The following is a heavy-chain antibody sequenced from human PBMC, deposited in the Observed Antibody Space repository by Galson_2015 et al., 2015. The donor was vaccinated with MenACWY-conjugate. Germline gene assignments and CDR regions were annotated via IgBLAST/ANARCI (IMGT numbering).Heavy chain of an antibody. CDR1: GFTFSSYA. D-gene: IGHD6-19*01. V-gene: IGHV3-30*04. CDR3: ARDYLYSSGPVGY. CDR2: ISYDGSNK. J-gene: IGHJ4*02. Sequence: SLRLSCAASGFTFSSYAMHWVRQAPGKGLEWVAVISYDGSNKYYADSVKGRFTISRDNSKNTLYLQMNSLRAEDTAVYYCARDYLYSSGPVGYWGQGTLVTVSS.